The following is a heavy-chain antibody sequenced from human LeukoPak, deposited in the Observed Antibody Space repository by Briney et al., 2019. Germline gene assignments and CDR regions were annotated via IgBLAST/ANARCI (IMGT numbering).Heavy chain of an antibody. CDR2: IYTSGST. V-gene: IGHV4-61*02. D-gene: IGHD3-22*01. CDR3: ARGTHYYDSSGYYDDAFDI. J-gene: IGHJ3*02. CDR1: GGSISSGSYY. Sequence: SQTLSLTCTVSGGSISSGSYYWSWIRQPAGKGLEWIGRIYTSGSTNYNPSLKSRVTISVDTSKNQFSLKLSSVTAADTAVYYCARGTHYYDSSGYYDDAFDIWGQGTMVTVSS.